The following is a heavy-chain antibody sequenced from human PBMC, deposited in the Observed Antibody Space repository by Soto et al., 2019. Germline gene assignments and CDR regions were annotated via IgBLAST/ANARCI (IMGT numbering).Heavy chain of an antibody. CDR1: GYTFTSYA. J-gene: IGHJ6*02. D-gene: IGHD1-7*01. Sequence: ASVKVSCKASGYTFTSYAMHWVRQAPGQRLEWMGWVNAGNGNTKYSQKFQGRVTMTTDTSTSTAYMELRSLRSDDTAVYYCARVRRELELREVGNYYYYYGMDVWGQGTTVTVSS. V-gene: IGHV1-3*01. CDR2: VNAGNGNT. CDR3: ARVRRELELREVGNYYYYYGMDV.